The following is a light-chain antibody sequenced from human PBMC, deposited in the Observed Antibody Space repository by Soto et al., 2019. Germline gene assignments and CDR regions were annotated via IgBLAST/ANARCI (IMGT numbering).Light chain of an antibody. CDR2: RAD. CDR1: NSNIGSNY. CDR3: AAWDDTLSGLV. V-gene: IGLV1-47*01. J-gene: IGLJ2*01. Sequence: QSVLTQPPSASGTPGQTVTISCSGRNSNIGSNYVYWYQQLPGTAPRLLMYRADQRPSGVPDRFSGSKSGTSASLAISGLRSEDEADYYCAAWDDTLSGLVVGGGTKVTVL.